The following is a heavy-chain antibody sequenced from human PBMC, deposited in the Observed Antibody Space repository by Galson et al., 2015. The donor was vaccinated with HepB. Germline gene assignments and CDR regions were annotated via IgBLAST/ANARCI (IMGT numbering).Heavy chain of an antibody. CDR2: INPSGGST. CDR1: GYTFTSYY. Sequence: SVKVSCKASGYTFTSYYMHWVRQAPGQGLEWMGIINPSGGSTSYAQKFQGRVTMTRDTSTSTVYMELSSLRSEDTAVYYCARVAYHSSSWYYTEDYYYYGMDVWGQGTTVTVSS. D-gene: IGHD6-13*01. J-gene: IGHJ6*02. CDR3: ARVAYHSSSWYYTEDYYYYGMDV. V-gene: IGHV1-46*03.